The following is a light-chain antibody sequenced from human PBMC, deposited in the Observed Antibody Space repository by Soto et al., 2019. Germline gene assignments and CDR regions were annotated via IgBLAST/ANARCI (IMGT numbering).Light chain of an antibody. CDR2: EVR. CDR3: SSYTSSSTVV. V-gene: IGLV2-14*01. J-gene: IGLJ1*01. CDR1: STDVGDYNF. Sequence: QSALTQPASVSGSPGQSITISCTGTSTDVGDYNFVFWYQQHAGKALKLVISEVRNRPSGVSDRFSGSKSGNRASLTISGLQAEDEADYYCSSYTSSSTVVFGTGTKVTVL.